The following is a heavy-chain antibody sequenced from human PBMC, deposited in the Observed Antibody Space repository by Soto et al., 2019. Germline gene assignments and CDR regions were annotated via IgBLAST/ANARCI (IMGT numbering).Heavy chain of an antibody. V-gene: IGHV1-2*04. CDR2: INPNSGGT. CDR3: ALGSCSGGSCYEGGYYYYYGMDV. Sequence: GASVKVSCKASGYTFTGYYMHWVRQAPGQGLEWMGWINPNSGGTNYAQKFQGWVTMTRDTSISTAYMELSRLRSDDTAVYYCALGSCSGGSCYEGGYYYYYGMDVWGQGTTVTVSS. CDR1: GYTFTGYY. J-gene: IGHJ6*02. D-gene: IGHD2-15*01.